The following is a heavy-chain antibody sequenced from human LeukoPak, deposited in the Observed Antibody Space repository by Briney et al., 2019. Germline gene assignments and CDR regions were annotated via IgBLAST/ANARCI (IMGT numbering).Heavy chain of an antibody. CDR1: GGSISSYY. Sequence: SETLSLTCTVSGGSISSYYGSWIRHPAGKGLEWIGRIYTSGSTNYNPSLKRRATMSVDTSKNQFSLKLSSVTAADTAVYYCASEPSCDFWSGYYDYWGQETLVTVSS. CDR2: IYTSGST. V-gene: IGHV4-4*07. CDR3: ASEPSCDFWSGYYDY. D-gene: IGHD3-3*01. J-gene: IGHJ4*02.